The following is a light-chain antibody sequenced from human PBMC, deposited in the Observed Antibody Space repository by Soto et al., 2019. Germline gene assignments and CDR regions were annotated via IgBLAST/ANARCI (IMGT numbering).Light chain of an antibody. CDR1: SSDVGSYYH. CDR3: CSYGSYGGSSTVV. CDR2: EVS. J-gene: IGLJ2*01. V-gene: IGLV2-23*02. Sequence: QSALTQPASVSGSPGQSITISCTGTSSDVGSYYHVYWYQQHPGKAPKLMIFEVSKRPSGVSNRFSGSTSGNTASLTISGLPAEDEADYSCCSYGSYGGSSTVVFGGGTQLTVL.